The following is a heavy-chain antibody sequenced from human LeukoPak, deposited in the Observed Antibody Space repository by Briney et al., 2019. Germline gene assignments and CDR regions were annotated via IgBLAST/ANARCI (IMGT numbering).Heavy chain of an antibody. CDR3: ARERSLYDYGDYGWFDP. J-gene: IGHJ5*02. V-gene: IGHV4-59*01. D-gene: IGHD4-17*01. CDR1: GGSIISYY. Sequence: SETLSLTCTVSGGSIISYYWSWIRQPPGKGLEWIGYIYYSGSTNYNPSLKSRVTISVDTSKNQFSLKLSSVTAADTAVYYCARERSLYDYGDYGWFDPWGQGTLVTVSS. CDR2: IYYSGST.